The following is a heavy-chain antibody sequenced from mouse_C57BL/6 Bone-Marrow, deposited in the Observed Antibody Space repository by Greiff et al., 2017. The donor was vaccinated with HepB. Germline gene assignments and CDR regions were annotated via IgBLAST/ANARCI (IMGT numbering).Heavy chain of an antibody. J-gene: IGHJ1*03. Sequence: QVQLQQPGAELVKPGASVKLSCKASGYTFTSYWMHWVKQRPGQGLEWIGMIYPNSGSTNYNEKFESKATLTVDKSSSSAYMQLSSLTSEDSAVYYCSRFLPSYYYGSSRWYFDVWGTGTTVTVTS. CDR3: SRFLPSYYYGSSRWYFDV. CDR1: GYTFTSYW. CDR2: IYPNSGST. D-gene: IGHD1-1*01. V-gene: IGHV1-64*01.